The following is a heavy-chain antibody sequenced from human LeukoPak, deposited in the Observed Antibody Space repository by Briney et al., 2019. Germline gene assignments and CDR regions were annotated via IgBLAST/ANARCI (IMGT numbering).Heavy chain of an antibody. CDR3: AKEFGLGYCSSTSCPMAVSFDY. V-gene: IGHV3-23*01. CDR1: GFTFSSYA. D-gene: IGHD2-2*01. CDR2: IGGSGGST. Sequence: PGGSLRLSCAASGFTFSSYAMSWVRQAPGKGLEWVSTIGGSGGSTYYADSVKGRFTISRDKSKNTLYLQMNSLRAEDTAVYYCAKEFGLGYCSSTSCPMAVSFDYWGQGTLVTVSS. J-gene: IGHJ4*02.